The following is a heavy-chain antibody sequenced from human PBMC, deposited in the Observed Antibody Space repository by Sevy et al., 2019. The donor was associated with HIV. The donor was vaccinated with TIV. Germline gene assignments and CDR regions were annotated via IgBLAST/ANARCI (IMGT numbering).Heavy chain of an antibody. D-gene: IGHD3-10*01. CDR2: VSGRGTTT. J-gene: IGHJ2*01. CDR1: GFTFSNYA. Sequence: GRSLRLSCVASGFTFSNYAMTWVRQAPGKGLEWVAAVSGRGTTTYYADSVKGRFTISRDNSKNTLFVQMNSLRAEDTALYYCAKAKIMTMDSAGWPCYFDLWGRGTLVTVSS. CDR3: AKAKIMTMDSAGWPCYFDL. V-gene: IGHV3-23*01.